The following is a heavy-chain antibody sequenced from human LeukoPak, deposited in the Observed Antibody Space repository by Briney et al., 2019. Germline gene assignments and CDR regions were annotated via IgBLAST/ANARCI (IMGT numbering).Heavy chain of an antibody. Sequence: GASVKVSCKASAYTFTGFYVHWVRQAPGQGLEWMGWINPNSGDTNYAQHLQGRVTMTRDTSISTAYMELTSLTSDDTAVYYCARDHDVLTAYSFDPWGQGTLVTVSS. V-gene: IGHV1-2*02. CDR3: ARDHDVLTAYSFDP. CDR1: AYTFTGFY. CDR2: INPNSGDT. D-gene: IGHD3-9*01. J-gene: IGHJ5*02.